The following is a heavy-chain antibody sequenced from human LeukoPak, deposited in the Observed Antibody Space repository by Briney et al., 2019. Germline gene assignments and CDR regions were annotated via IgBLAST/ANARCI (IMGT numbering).Heavy chain of an antibody. CDR3: ARDRPYTNYGSNGMDV. J-gene: IGHJ6*02. Sequence: GGSLRLSCVASGFTVDDYGMSWVRQAPGKGLEWVSGINRNTGDTRYADSVKGRFTISRDNGKNSLYLQMNSLRAEDTALYHCARDRPYTNYGSNGMDVWGRGTTVTVSS. V-gene: IGHV3-20*01. CDR1: GFTVDDYG. CDR2: INRNTGDT. D-gene: IGHD4-11*01.